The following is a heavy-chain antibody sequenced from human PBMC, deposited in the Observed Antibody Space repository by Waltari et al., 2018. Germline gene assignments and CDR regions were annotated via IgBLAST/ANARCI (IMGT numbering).Heavy chain of an antibody. Sequence: QVQLVECGGGVVQPGASLRLSCAASGCTVSSYGMHWVGEAPGKGLEWVAFIRYDGSNKYYAASVKGRFTISRDNSKNTLYLQMNSLSAADTAVYYCAKTSRAYYYYYYMDVWGKGTTVTVSS. J-gene: IGHJ6*03. CDR3: AKTSRAYYYYYYMDV. V-gene: IGHV3-30*02. CDR1: GCTVSSYG. CDR2: IRYDGSNK.